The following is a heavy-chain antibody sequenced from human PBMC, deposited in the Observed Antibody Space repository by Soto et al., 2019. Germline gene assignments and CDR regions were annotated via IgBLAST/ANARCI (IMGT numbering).Heavy chain of an antibody. CDR3: ARAPDTIYNWFDP. D-gene: IGHD3-3*01. Sequence: LRLSCAASGFTFSSYSMNGVRQAPGKGLEWVSSISSSSSYIYYADSVKGRFTISRDDAKNSLYLQMNSLRAEDTAVYYCARAPDTIYNWFDPWGQGTLVTVSS. CDR1: GFTFSSYS. J-gene: IGHJ5*02. CDR2: ISSSSSYI. V-gene: IGHV3-21*01.